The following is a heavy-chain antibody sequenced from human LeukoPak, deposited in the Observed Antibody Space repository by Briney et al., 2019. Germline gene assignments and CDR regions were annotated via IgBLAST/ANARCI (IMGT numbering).Heavy chain of an antibody. CDR1: GFTFISYG. V-gene: IGHV3-23*01. J-gene: IGHJ3*01. Sequence: GGPLRLSCAASGFTFISYGMRWVRQAPGKGLEWVSAISGSGGSTYDADSVKGRFTISRDNSKNTLYLQMHSLRAEDTAVYYCPEGPVRGVILPSGWRQGTMVTVSS. CDR3: PEGPVRGVILPSG. CDR2: ISGSGGST. D-gene: IGHD3-10*01.